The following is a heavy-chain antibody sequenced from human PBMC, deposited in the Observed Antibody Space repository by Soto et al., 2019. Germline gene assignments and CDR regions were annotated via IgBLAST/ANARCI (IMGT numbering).Heavy chain of an antibody. V-gene: IGHV3-23*01. J-gene: IGHJ4*02. CDR1: GFTFSSYA. CDR3: AKESPAPSRFGGTTPYRRPRGYFDY. D-gene: IGHD3-16*01. Sequence: GGSLRLSCAASGFTFSSYAMSWVRQAPGKGLEWVSAISGSGGSTYYADSVKGRFTISRDNSKNTLYLQMNSLRAEDTAVYYCAKESPAPSRFGGTTPYRRPRGYFDYWGQGTLVTVSS. CDR2: ISGSGGST.